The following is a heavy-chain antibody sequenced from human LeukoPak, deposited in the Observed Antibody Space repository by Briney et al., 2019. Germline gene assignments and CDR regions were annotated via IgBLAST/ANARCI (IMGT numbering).Heavy chain of an antibody. J-gene: IGHJ3*01. V-gene: IGHV3-74*01. CDR3: ARDYGDAFDV. CDR2: INSDGSST. Sequence: GGSLRLSCAASGFTFSNYWMHWVRQAPGKGLVWVSLINSDGSSTNCADSVKGRFTISRDNAKNTLYLQMNSLRAEDTAVYYCARDYGDAFDVWGQGTMVTVSS. D-gene: IGHD4-17*01. CDR1: GFTFSNYW.